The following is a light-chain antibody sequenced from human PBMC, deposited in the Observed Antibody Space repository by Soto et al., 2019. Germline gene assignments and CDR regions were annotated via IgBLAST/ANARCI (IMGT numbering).Light chain of an antibody. V-gene: IGKV3-15*01. CDR1: QHISTK. J-gene: IGKJ1*01. CDR2: DAS. CDR3: QQYGTSSWT. Sequence: EIVMTQSPFTLSVSPGERATLSCRASQHISTKVAWYQQRPGQALRLLIYDASTRATGIPARFSGSGSGTDFTLTISRLEPEDFAVYYCQQYGTSSWTFGQGTKVAIK.